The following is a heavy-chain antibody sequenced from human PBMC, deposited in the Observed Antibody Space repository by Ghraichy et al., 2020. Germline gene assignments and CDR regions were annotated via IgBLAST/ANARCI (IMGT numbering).Heavy chain of an antibody. J-gene: IGHJ2*01. CDR1: GGSISSYY. CDR3: ASEETWNWYFDL. CDR2: IYYSGST. D-gene: IGHD5-12*01. V-gene: IGHV4-59*01. Sequence: SETLSLTCTVSGGSISSYYWSWIRQPPGKGLEWIGYIYYSGSTNYNPSLKSRVTISVDTSKNQFSLKLSSVTAADTAVYYCASEETWNWYFDLWGRGTLVTVSS.